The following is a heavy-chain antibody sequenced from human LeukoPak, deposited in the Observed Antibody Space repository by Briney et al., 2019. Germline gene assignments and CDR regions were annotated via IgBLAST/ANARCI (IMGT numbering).Heavy chain of an antibody. V-gene: IGHV3-7*01. D-gene: IGHD1-1*01. CDR1: GFIFTDYW. CDR2: IKYDGIDK. J-gene: IGHJ4*02. CDR3: ARGVPTGIDYFDY. Sequence: PGGSLRLSCAASGFIFTDYWMNWVRQAPGKGLEWVAMIKYDGIDKKYLDSVKGRFTVSRDNAKNSLSLQMTSLRAEDTAVYYCARGVPTGIDYFDYWGQGTLVTVSS.